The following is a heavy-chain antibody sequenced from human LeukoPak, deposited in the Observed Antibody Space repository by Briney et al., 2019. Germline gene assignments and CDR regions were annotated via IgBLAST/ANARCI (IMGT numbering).Heavy chain of an antibody. J-gene: IGHJ4*02. CDR3: ARERITMVRGVTGY. CDR1: GYTLTGYY. V-gene: IGHV1-2*02. D-gene: IGHD3-10*01. CDR2: INPNSGGT. Sequence: ASVKVSCKASGYTLTGYYMHWVRQPPGQGLEWMGWINPNSGGTNYAQKFQGRVTMTRDTSISTAYMELSRLRSDDTAVYYCARERITMVRGVTGYWGQGALVTVSS.